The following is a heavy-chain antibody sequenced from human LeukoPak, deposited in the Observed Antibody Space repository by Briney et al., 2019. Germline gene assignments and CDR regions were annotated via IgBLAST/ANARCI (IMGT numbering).Heavy chain of an antibody. CDR1: GFSFSSYE. Sequence: GGSLRLSRAASGFSFSSYEMSWVRQAPGKGLEWLSDISSSGSPVNYADSVKGRFTISRDNSKNTLYLQMNSLRAEDTAVYYCAKGRYNWNDRIDPWGQGTLVTVSS. V-gene: IGHV3-48*03. J-gene: IGHJ5*02. CDR3: AKGRYNWNDRIDP. CDR2: ISSSGSPV. D-gene: IGHD1-20*01.